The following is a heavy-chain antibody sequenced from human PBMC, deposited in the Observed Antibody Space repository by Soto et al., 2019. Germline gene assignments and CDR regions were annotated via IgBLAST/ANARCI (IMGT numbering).Heavy chain of an antibody. D-gene: IGHD1-26*01. J-gene: IGHJ4*02. CDR1: GFTFSSYA. CDR3: AKDPALSGSPRIVDY. V-gene: IGHV3-23*01. CDR2: IRGSGGST. Sequence: GGSLRLSCAASGFTFSSYAMSWVRQAPGKGLEWVSAIRGSGGSTYYADSVKGRFTISRDNSKNTLYLQMNSLRAEDTAVYYCAKDPALSGSPRIVDYWGQGTLVTVSS.